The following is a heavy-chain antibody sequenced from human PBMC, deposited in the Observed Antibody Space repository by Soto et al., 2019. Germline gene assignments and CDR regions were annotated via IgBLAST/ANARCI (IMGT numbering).Heavy chain of an antibody. J-gene: IGHJ4*02. Sequence: QVQLVESGGGLVNPGGSLRLSCAAYGFTFSDYYMTWIRQSAGKGLEWISYISSSGSTLYYADSVKGRFTISRDNAKNSLYLEMNSLRAEDTALYYCARAPIPTHDYYDSSVYAYYFDYWGQGILVTVSS. CDR2: ISSSGSTL. CDR1: GFTFSDYY. CDR3: ARAPIPTHDYYDSSVYAYYFDY. V-gene: IGHV3-11*01. D-gene: IGHD3-22*01.